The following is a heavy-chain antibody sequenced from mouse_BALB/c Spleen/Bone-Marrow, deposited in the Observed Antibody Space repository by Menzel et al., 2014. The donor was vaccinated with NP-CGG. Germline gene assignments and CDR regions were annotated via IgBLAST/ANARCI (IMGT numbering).Heavy chain of an antibody. J-gene: IGHJ1*01. Sequence: DVLLVESGGGLVQPGGSLKLSCAASGFDFSRYWMSWVRQAPGKGLEWIGEINPDSSTINYTPSLKDKFIISRDNAKNTLYLQMSKVRSEDTALYYCERLNYYGNLVDWGAGTTVTVSS. CDR3: ERLNYYGNLVD. CDR2: INPDSSTI. D-gene: IGHD1-1*01. V-gene: IGHV4-1*02. CDR1: GFDFSRYW.